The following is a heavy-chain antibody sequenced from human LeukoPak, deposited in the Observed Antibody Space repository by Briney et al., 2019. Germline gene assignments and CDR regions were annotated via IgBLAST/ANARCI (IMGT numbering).Heavy chain of an antibody. CDR2: IYGDGHT. CDR3: ARAGYYDSSGYYYFFDY. Sequence: GGSLRLSCAASGFTVATNYMSWVRQAPGKGLQWVSVIYGDGHTYYADSVKGRFTISRDNSKNTLYLQMNGLRAEDTAVYFCARAGYYDSSGYYYFFDYWGQGTLVTVSS. V-gene: IGHV3-66*01. D-gene: IGHD3-22*01. CDR1: GFTVATNY. J-gene: IGHJ4*02.